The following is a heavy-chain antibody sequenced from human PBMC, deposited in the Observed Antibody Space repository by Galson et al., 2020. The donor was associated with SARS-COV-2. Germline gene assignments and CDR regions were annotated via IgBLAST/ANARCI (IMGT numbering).Heavy chain of an antibody. Sequence: GESLKISCAASGLTFSNAWMSWVRQAPGKGLEWVGRIKSKTDGGTSDYAAPVKGRFTISRDDSKSTLYLQMNSLNTEDTAVYYCTRGYCSGGSCYSAPDYWGQGTLVTVSS. CDR2: IKSKTDGGTS. V-gene: IGHV3-15*01. CDR3: TRGYCSGGSCYSAPDY. D-gene: IGHD2-15*01. CDR1: GLTFSNAW. J-gene: IGHJ4*02.